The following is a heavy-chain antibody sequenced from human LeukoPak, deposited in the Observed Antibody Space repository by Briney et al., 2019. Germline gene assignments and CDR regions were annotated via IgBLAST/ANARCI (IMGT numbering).Heavy chain of an antibody. Sequence: ASVKVSCKASGYTFTSYGISWVRQAPGQGLEWMGWISAYNGNTNYAQKLQGRVTMTTDTSTSTAYMELRSLRSDDTAVYYCARLTLGHCSGGSCYPPLDWGQGTLVTVSS. D-gene: IGHD2-15*01. CDR3: ARLTLGHCSGGSCYPPLD. V-gene: IGHV1-18*01. CDR2: ISAYNGNT. J-gene: IGHJ4*02. CDR1: GYTFTSYG.